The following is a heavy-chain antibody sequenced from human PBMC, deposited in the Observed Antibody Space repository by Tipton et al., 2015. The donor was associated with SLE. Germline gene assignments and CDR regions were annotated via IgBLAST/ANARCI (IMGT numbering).Heavy chain of an antibody. Sequence: GSLRLSCAASGFTFSSYSMNWVRQAPGKGLEWVSSISSSSSYIYYADSVKGRFTISRDNAKNSLYLQMNSLRAEDTAVYYCARGSEQQLEKVYWGQGTLVTVSS. V-gene: IGHV3-21*01. D-gene: IGHD6-13*01. CDR2: ISSSSSYI. J-gene: IGHJ4*02. CDR1: GFTFSSYS. CDR3: ARGSEQQLEKVY.